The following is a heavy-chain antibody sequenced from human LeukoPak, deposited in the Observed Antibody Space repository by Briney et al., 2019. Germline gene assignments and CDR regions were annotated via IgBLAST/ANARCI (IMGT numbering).Heavy chain of an antibody. V-gene: IGHV1-18*04. D-gene: IGHD6-13*01. CDR3: ARVGIAAAGTPQGGSSY. Sequence: ASVKVSCKASGYTFTSYYLHWVRQAPGQGLEWMGWISAYNGNTNYAQKLQGRVTMTTDTSTSTAYMELRSLRSDDTAVYYCARVGIAAAGTPQGGSSYWGQGTLVTVSS. CDR2: ISAYNGNT. J-gene: IGHJ4*02. CDR1: GYTFTSYY.